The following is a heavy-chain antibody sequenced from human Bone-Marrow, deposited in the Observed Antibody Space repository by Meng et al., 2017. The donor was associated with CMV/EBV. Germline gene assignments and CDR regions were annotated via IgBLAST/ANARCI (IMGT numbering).Heavy chain of an antibody. CDR1: GFTFSSYW. CDR3: ATSTPRYQLQRGTYHHYAMDV. Sequence: GESLKISCAASGFTFSSYWMHWVRQAPGKGLEWVAVISNDGTNTYYGDSVKGRFTISRDNFKNTVYLQIDSPTVEDTAVYYCATSTPRYQLQRGTYHHYAMDVWGPGTTVTVYS. J-gene: IGHJ6*01. V-gene: IGHV3-30*03. D-gene: IGHD2-2*01. CDR2: ISNDGTNT.